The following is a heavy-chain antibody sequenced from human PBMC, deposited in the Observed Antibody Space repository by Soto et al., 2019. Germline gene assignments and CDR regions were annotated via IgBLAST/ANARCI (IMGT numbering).Heavy chain of an antibody. Sequence: EVQLVESGGGLVQPGGSLRLSCAASGFTFSSYYMSWVRQAQGKGLEWVANVNGDGSEKYYVDSVKGRFTVSRDNAKNSLYLQMTSLRAXXXAVYYCAKWGGAGXDYWGQGTLVTXAS. CDR1: GFTFSSYY. J-gene: IGHJ4*02. D-gene: IGHD1-26*01. V-gene: IGHV3-7*01. CDR3: AKWGGAGXDY. CDR2: VNGDGSEK.